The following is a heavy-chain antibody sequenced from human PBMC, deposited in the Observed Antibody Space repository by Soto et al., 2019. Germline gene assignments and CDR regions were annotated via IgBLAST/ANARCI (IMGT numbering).Heavy chain of an antibody. CDR3: AHRGRLLQCEGSWIEP. V-gene: IGHV2-5*01. CDR1: GFSLSTSGVG. D-gene: IGHD2-21*01. J-gene: IGHJ5*02. Sequence: QITLKESGPTLVKPTQTLTLTCTFSGFSLSTSGVGVGWIRQPPGKALEWLALIYWMYDKRYSPSVKSRLTHAKDTPENQVVLTMTTMDPVDTATYYCAHRGRLLQCEGSWIEPWGQGTLVTVSS. CDR2: IYWMYDK.